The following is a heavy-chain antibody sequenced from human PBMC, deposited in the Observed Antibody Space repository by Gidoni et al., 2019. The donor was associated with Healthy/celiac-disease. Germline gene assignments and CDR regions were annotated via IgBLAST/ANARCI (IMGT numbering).Heavy chain of an antibody. Sequence: QVQLVQSGAEVKKPGSSVKVSCKASGGTFSSYAISWVRQAPGQGLEWMGRIIPILGIANYAKKFQGRVTITADKSTSTAYMELSSLRSEDTAVYYCARAPGGYGSGSQGDYWGQGTLVTVSS. CDR1: GGTFSSYA. CDR3: ARAPGGYGSGSQGDY. CDR2: IIPILGIA. V-gene: IGHV1-69*04. J-gene: IGHJ4*02. D-gene: IGHD3-10*01.